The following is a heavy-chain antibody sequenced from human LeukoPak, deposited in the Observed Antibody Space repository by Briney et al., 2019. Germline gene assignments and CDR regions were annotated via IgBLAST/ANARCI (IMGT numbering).Heavy chain of an antibody. CDR3: VKDRDFWSGLDV. V-gene: IGHV3-7*03. J-gene: IGHJ6*02. CDR2: INPDGNKK. Sequence: GGSLRLSCAVSGLTFSSSWMDWVRQAPGKGLEWVASINPDGNKKYSADSVKGRFTISRDNAENSLYLQTNSLKLEDTALYYCVKDRDFWSGLDVWGQGTMVTVS. CDR1: GLTFSSSW. D-gene: IGHD3-3*01.